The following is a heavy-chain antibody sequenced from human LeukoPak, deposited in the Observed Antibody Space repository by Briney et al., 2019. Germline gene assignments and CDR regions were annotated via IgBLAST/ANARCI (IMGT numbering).Heavy chain of an antibody. CDR1: GYTFTGYY. CDR2: INPNSGGT. CDR3: ARDNYYDSSGYCYDGSNIFDY. V-gene: IGHV1-2*02. J-gene: IGHJ4*02. Sequence: ASVKVSCKASGYTFTGYYMHWVRQAPGQGLEWMGWINPNSGGTNYAQKFQGRVTMTRDTSISTAYMELSRLRSDDTAVYYCARDNYYDSSGYCYDGSNIFDYWGQGTLVTVSS. D-gene: IGHD3-22*01.